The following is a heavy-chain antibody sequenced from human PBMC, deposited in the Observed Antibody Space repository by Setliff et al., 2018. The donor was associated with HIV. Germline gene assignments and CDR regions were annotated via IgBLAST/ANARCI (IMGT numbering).Heavy chain of an antibody. V-gene: IGHV4-59*01. J-gene: IGHJ5*02. CDR1: GASISTYY. D-gene: IGHD3-3*01. CDR3: ARDRGSYNFWSGLARGDNCFDP. Sequence: SETLSLTCTVSGASISTYYWSWIRQPPGKGLEWIGYIFYRGSSNYNPSLKSRVTMSVDTSKNQFSLNLTSVTAADTAVYYCARDRGSYNFWSGLARGDNCFDPWGQGTLVTVSS. CDR2: IFYRGSS.